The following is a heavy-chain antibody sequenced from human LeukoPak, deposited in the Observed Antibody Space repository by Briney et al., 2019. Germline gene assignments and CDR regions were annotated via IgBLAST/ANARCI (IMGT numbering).Heavy chain of an antibody. CDR3: ARDRSSFNGMDV. Sequence: GRSLRLSCAASGFTFSNYWMHWVRQVPGKGLVWVSRIASDGSVTNYADSVKGRFTISRDNAKNTLYLQMNSLRVEDTAVYYCARDRSSFNGMDVWGQGTTVTVSS. CDR1: GFTFSNYW. CDR2: IASDGSVT. V-gene: IGHV3-74*01. J-gene: IGHJ6*02.